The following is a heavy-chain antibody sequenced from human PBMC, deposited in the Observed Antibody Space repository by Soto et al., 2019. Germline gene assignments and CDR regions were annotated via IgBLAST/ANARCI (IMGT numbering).Heavy chain of an antibody. Sequence: SVNVYWKAAGYGFSVYYMHWGRQAPRQGLEWMGWINPNSGGTNYAQKFQGWVTMTRDTSISTAYMELSRLRSDDTAVYYCARRAESYYDILTTAGPTANDAFDIWGQGTMVTVSS. D-gene: IGHD3-9*01. J-gene: IGHJ3*02. V-gene: IGHV1-2*04. CDR3: ARRAESYYDILTTAGPTANDAFDI. CDR1: GYGFSVYY. CDR2: INPNSGGT.